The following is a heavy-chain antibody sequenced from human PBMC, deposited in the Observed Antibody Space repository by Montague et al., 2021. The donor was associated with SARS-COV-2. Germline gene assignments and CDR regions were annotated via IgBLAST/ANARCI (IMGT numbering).Heavy chain of an antibody. CDR3: ARAAGHDFWSDYYLNWFDP. D-gene: IGHD3-3*01. Sequence: SGKVSCKASGYRFTTYGISWVRQAPGQGLEWMGWISTFNGNTGYAQSFQGRLTMTTATSTTTAYMELKYLIPDDTAVYYCARAAGHDFWSDYYLNWFDPWGQGTLVTVSS. V-gene: IGHV1-18*01. CDR1: GYRFTTYG. J-gene: IGHJ5*02. CDR2: ISTFNGNT.